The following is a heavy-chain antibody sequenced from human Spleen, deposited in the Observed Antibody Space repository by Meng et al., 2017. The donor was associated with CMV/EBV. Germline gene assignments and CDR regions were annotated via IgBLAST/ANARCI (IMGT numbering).Heavy chain of an antibody. D-gene: IGHD2-21*02. J-gene: IGHJ3*01. Sequence: ASVKVSCKASGYTFNNFGISWVRQAPGQGLEWVGTVNPRGGDTSNAQKFQGRVTMTRDTSTSTVYMELGSLRSEDTALYSCARQDQLLFGGAFDVWGQGTMVTVSS. CDR3: ARQDQLLFGGAFDV. V-gene: IGHV1-46*02. CDR2: VNPRGGDT. CDR1: GYTFNNFG.